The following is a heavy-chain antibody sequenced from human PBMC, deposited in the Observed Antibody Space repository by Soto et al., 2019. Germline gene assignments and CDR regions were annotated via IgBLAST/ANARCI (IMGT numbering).Heavy chain of an antibody. D-gene: IGHD3-22*01. CDR2: IYYSGST. Sequence: QLQLQESGPGLVKPSDTLSLTCTVSGVSIRSSSYYWGWIRQPPGKGLEWIGSIYYSGSTYYNPSLTSRVTRSVDTSKNQFSLELSSVAAADTAVYYCARSDPPISGLPPYYYYNGMDVWGQGTTVIVSS. J-gene: IGHJ6*02. CDR1: GVSIRSSSYY. V-gene: IGHV4-39*01. CDR3: ARSDPPISGLPPYYYYNGMDV.